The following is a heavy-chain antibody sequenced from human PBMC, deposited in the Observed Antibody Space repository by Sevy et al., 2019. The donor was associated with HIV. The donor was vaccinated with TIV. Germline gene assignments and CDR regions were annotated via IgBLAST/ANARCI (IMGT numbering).Heavy chain of an antibody. CDR3: ARRDVNHQYLMDY. J-gene: IGHJ4*02. Sequence: GGSLRLSCAASGFTFSDYAMHWVRQAPGKGLEWLSYISYDERDIYYLDSVRGRFSVSRDISKRTLFLRMNDLRPEDTAVYYCARRDVNHQYLMDYWGQGILVTVSS. V-gene: IGHV3-30*03. CDR1: GFTFSDYA. D-gene: IGHD2-8*01. CDR2: ISYDERDI.